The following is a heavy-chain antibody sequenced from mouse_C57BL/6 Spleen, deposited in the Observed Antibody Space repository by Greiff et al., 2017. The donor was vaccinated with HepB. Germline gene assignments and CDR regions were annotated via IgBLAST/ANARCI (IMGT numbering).Heavy chain of an antibody. Sequence: EVKLEESGPGLVKPSQSLSLTCSVTGYSITSGYYWNWIRQFPGNKLEWMGYISYDGSNNYNPSLKNRISITRDTSKNQFFLKLNSVTTEDTATYYCAREGTTVAYWYFDVWGTGTTVTVSS. V-gene: IGHV3-6*01. J-gene: IGHJ1*03. CDR2: ISYDGSN. CDR3: AREGTTVAYWYFDV. D-gene: IGHD1-1*01. CDR1: GYSITSGYY.